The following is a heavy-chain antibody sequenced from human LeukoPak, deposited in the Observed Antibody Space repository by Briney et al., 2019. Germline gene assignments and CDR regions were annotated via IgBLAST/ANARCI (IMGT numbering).Heavy chain of an antibody. J-gene: IGHJ4*02. V-gene: IGHV4-30-4*01. CDR2: IYYSGST. CDR1: GGSISSGDYY. Sequence: PSETLSLICTVSGGSISSGDYYWSWIRQPPGKGLEWIGYIYYSGSTYYNPSLKSRVTISVDTSKNQFSLKLSSVTAADTAVYYCAREGDTAMGIDYWGQGTLVTVSP. CDR3: AREGDTAMGIDY. D-gene: IGHD5-18*01.